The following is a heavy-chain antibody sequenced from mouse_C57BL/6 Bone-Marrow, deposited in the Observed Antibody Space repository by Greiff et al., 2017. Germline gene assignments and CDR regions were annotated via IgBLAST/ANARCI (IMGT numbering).Heavy chain of an antibody. CDR1: GFTFSDYY. CDR2: ISNGGGST. Sequence: EVKLQESGGGLVQPGGSLKLSCAASGFTFSDYYMYWVRQTPEKRLEWVAYISNGGGSTYYPDTFKGRFTISRDNANNTQYLQLSRMKSEDTAMYYGTRHLYARDYWGQGTSVTVSS. J-gene: IGHJ4*01. V-gene: IGHV5-12*01. CDR3: TRHLYARDY.